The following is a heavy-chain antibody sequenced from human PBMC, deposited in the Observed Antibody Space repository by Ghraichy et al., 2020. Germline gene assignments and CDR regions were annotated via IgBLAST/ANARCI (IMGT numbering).Heavy chain of an antibody. CDR2: IYSGGST. CDR3: ATTYEIVGAFDY. J-gene: IGHJ4*02. D-gene: IGHD1-26*01. V-gene: IGHV3-53*01. Sequence: GGSLRLSCAASGFTVSSNYMSWVRQAPGKGMEWVSVIYSGGSTYYADSVKGRFTISRDNSKNTLYLQMNSLRAEDTAVYYCATTYEIVGAFDYWGQGTLVTVAS. CDR1: GFTVSSNY.